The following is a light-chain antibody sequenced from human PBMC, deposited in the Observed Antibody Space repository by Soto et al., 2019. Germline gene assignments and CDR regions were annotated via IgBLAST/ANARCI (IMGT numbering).Light chain of an antibody. V-gene: IGKV3-15*01. CDR3: QQYSDWPRT. CDR2: GAS. CDR1: QNVGSS. Sequence: EVVLTQSPATLSLSPGERGTLSCRASQNVGSSLAWYQQKPGQAPRVLIYGASTTAPGIPARFSGSGSGTEFTLTISSLQSEDSAVYHCQQYSDWPRTFGQGTKVDIK. J-gene: IGKJ1*01.